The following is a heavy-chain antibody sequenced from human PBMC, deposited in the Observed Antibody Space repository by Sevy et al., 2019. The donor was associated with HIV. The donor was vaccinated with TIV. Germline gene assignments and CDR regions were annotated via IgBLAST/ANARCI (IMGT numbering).Heavy chain of an antibody. CDR3: AKGSKATRSAFDI. Sequence: GGSLRLSCAASGFIFSNYGMHWVRQAPGKGLEWVAVVTYDGSTKYYTGSVRGRFSISRDNSKNTVYLQMNSLRVEDTAVYDCAKGSKATRSAFDIWGQGTMVTVSS. V-gene: IGHV3-30*18. CDR2: VTYDGSTK. CDR1: GFIFSNYG. J-gene: IGHJ3*02. D-gene: IGHD1-26*01.